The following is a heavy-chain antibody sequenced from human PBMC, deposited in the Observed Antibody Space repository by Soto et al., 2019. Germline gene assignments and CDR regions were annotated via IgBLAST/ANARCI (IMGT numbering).Heavy chain of an antibody. CDR3: ARHWTGLDY. CDR2: IHYSGST. CDR1: GGSISSYS. V-gene: IGHV4-59*08. J-gene: IGHJ4*02. D-gene: IGHD2-8*02. Sequence: SETLSLTCTVSGGSISSYSRSWIREPPGKGLEYIGYIHYSGSTNYKPSLRSRVTISVDTSKNQFSLKLSSVTAADTAVYYCARHWTGLDYWGQGTLVTVSS.